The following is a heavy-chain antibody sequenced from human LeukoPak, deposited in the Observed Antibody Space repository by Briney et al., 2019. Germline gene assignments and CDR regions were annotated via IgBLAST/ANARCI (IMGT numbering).Heavy chain of an antibody. V-gene: IGHV3-30-3*01. CDR2: ISYDGSNK. CDR1: GFTFSSYA. Sequence: GRSLRLSCAASGFTFSSYAMHWVRQAPGKGLEWVAVISYDGSNKYYADSVKGRFTISRDNSKNTLYLQMNSLRAEDTAVYYCARHVAGIKIKSGYGDYEYGMDVWGQGTTVTVSS. D-gene: IGHD4-17*01. J-gene: IGHJ6*02. CDR3: ARHVAGIKIKSGYGDYEYGMDV.